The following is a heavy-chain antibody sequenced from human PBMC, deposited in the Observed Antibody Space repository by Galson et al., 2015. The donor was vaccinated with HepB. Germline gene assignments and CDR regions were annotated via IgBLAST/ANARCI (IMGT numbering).Heavy chain of an antibody. Sequence: SLRLSCAASGFPFRRYGLSWVRQAPGQGLEWVAGISGSESKAYYADSVNGRFTITRDTSKNTLYLQLSRLRADDTAVYYCATDLIASTICGGDCYYYGMDVWGQGTTVTVSS. CDR2: ISGSESKA. CDR3: ATDLIASTICGGDCYYYGMDV. J-gene: IGHJ6*02. V-gene: IGHV3-23*01. CDR1: GFPFRRYG. D-gene: IGHD5/OR15-5a*01.